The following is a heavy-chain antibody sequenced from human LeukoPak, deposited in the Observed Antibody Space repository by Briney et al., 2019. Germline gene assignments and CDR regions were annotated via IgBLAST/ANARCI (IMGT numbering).Heavy chain of an antibody. V-gene: IGHV4-30-2*01. CDR3: ARDRSGSLDY. Sequence: SQTLSLTCAVSGGSISSGGYSWSWIRQPPGKGLEWIGYIYRSGSTYYNPSLKSRVTISVDRSKNQFSLKLSSVTAADTAVYYCARDRSGSLDYWGQGTLVTVSS. CDR2: IYRSGST. D-gene: IGHD1-26*01. J-gene: IGHJ4*02. CDR1: GGSISSGGYS.